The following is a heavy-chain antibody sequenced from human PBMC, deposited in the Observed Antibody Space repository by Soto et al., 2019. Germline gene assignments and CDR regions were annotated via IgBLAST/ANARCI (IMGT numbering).Heavy chain of an antibody. CDR3: ASHYDMWSGYLSPVDY. Sequence: QVQLVESGGDLVKPGGSLRLSCAASGYTFSDYYMSWIRQAPGKGLEWISYIDTSGTKIYYADSVKGRFTITRDNAKNSVYLELNSMRDEDTAVYYCASHYDMWSGYLSPVDYWGQGTLVTGSS. CDR2: IDTSGTKI. J-gene: IGHJ4*02. D-gene: IGHD3-3*01. CDR1: GYTFSDYY. V-gene: IGHV3-11*01.